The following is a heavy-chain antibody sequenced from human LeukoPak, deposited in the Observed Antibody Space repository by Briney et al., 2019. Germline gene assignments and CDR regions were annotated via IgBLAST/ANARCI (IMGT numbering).Heavy chain of an antibody. V-gene: IGHV4-30-2*01. CDR2: IYQSGGT. Sequence: SQTLSLTCGVSGGSISSGDFSWAWIRQPPGRGLEWIGSIYQSGGTYYNPSLKSRVTISVDRSRNQFSLKLTSVTAADTAVYYCARTTVAAVTAFDYWGQGTLVTVSS. D-gene: IGHD6-19*01. CDR3: ARTTVAAVTAFDY. CDR1: GGSISSGDFS. J-gene: IGHJ4*02.